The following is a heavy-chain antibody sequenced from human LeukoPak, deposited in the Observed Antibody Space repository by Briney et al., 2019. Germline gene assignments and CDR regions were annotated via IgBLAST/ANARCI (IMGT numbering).Heavy chain of an antibody. J-gene: IGHJ6*02. Sequence: GGSLRLSCSASGFTFSTYWMTWVRQAPGKGLEWVANIKQDGGEEYYVDSVKGRFTISRDNAKNSMYLQMNSLRVEDTAVCYCARDAAMDVWGQGTTVTVSS. V-gene: IGHV3-7*01. CDR3: ARDAAMDV. CDR2: IKQDGGEE. CDR1: GFTFSTYW.